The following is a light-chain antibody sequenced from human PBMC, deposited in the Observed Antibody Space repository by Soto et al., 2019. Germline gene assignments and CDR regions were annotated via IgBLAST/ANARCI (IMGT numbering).Light chain of an antibody. CDR2: DAS. CDR1: QTISTY. CDR3: QQYGSYYSWT. Sequence: DIQMTQSPSTLPASVGERVTITCRASQTISTYLAWYQPKPGRAPNLXXYDASALEGGVPSRFSGSGSGTEFTLTISSLQPDDFATYYCQQYGSYYSWTFGQGTQVDIK. V-gene: IGKV1-5*01. J-gene: IGKJ1*01.